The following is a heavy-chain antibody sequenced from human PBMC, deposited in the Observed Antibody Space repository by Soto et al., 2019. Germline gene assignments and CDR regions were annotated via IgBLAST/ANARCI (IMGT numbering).Heavy chain of an antibody. J-gene: IGHJ4*02. Sequence: SETLSLTCTVSGGSISSYYWSLLRQPPGKGLEWIGYIYYSGSTNYNPSLKSRVTISVDTSKNQFSLKLSSVTAADTAVYYWARRYGSAFDYWGQGTLVTVSS. CDR1: GGSISSYY. CDR3: ARRYGSAFDY. V-gene: IGHV4-59*08. CDR2: IYYSGST. D-gene: IGHD3-10*01.